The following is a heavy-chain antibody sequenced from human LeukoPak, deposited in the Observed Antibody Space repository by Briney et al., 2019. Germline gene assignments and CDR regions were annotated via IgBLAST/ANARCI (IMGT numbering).Heavy chain of an antibody. CDR1: GFSFDDYA. V-gene: IGHV3-9*01. CDR3: ARTSTVVTPLYDY. J-gene: IGHJ4*02. D-gene: IGHD4-23*01. CDR2: ISWNSGTM. Sequence: GRSLRLSCAASGFSFDDYAMHWVRQAPGKGLEWVSGISWNSGTMGYADSVKGRFTISRDNAKNSLYLQMNSLRAEDTAVYYCARTSTVVTPLYDYWGQGTLVTVSS.